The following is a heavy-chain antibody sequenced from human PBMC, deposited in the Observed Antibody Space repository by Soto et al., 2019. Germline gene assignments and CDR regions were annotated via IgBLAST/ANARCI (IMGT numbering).Heavy chain of an antibody. Sequence: EVQLLESGGGLVQPGGSVRLSCSASGFNFSNYIMNWVRQAPGKGLEWVSVIGSSGSGTYYAESVQGRFTITRDNSKNLVYLYMRSLRGDDTALYYCAKGTGDPTYYYGIDVWGQGTTVTVSS. CDR3: AKGTGDPTYYYGIDV. J-gene: IGHJ6*02. D-gene: IGHD3-10*01. CDR1: GFNFSNYI. CDR2: IGSSGSGT. V-gene: IGHV3-23*01.